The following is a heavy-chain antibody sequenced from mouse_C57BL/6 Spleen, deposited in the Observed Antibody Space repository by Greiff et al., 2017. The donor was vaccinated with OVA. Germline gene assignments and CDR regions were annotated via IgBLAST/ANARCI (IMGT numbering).Heavy chain of an antibody. J-gene: IGHJ1*03. D-gene: IGHD1-1*01. Sequence: VQLQQPGAELVKPGASVKLSCKASGYTFTSYWMHWVKQRPGRGLEWIGRIDPNSGGTKYNEKFKSKATLTVDKPSSTAYMQLSSLTSEDSAVYYCARSITTVVAPYWYFDVWGTGTTVTVSS. CDR3: ARSITTVVAPYWYFDV. V-gene: IGHV1-72*01. CDR2: IDPNSGGT. CDR1: GYTFTSYW.